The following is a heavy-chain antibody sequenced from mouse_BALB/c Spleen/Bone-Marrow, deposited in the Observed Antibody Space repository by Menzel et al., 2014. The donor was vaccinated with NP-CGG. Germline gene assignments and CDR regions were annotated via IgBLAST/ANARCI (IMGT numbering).Heavy chain of an antibody. J-gene: IGHJ1*01. Sequence: EVKLVESGGGLVQPGGSRKLSCAASGFTFSTFGMHWARQAPEKGLEWVAYISSGSTAIFYADTLKGRFTISRDNPENTLFLQMTSLRSEDTAMYYCARGGNWDDFDVWGAGTTVTVSS. CDR2: ISSGSTAI. V-gene: IGHV5-17*02. CDR3: ARGGNWDDFDV. D-gene: IGHD4-1*01. CDR1: GFTFSTFG.